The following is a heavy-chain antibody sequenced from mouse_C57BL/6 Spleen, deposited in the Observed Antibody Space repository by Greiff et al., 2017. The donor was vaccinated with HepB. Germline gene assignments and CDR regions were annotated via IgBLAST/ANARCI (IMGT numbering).Heavy chain of an antibody. D-gene: IGHD2-1*01. CDR1: GFTFRDYG. CDR3: AIYGNPESAMDY. CDR2: ISNLAYSI. Sequence: EVQLQESGGGLVQPGGSLKLSCAASGFTFRDYGMAWVRQAPRKGPEWVAFISNLAYSIYYADTVTGRFTISRENAKNTLYLEMSSLRSEDTAMYCRAIYGNPESAMDYWGQGTSVTVSS. V-gene: IGHV5-15*01. J-gene: IGHJ4*01.